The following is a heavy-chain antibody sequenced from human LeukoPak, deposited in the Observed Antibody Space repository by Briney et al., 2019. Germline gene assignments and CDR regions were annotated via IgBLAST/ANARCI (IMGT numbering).Heavy chain of an antibody. CDR3: AKESGYDSTYQFDY. CDR1: GFTFSKYA. D-gene: IGHD5-12*01. V-gene: IGHV3-23*01. CDR2: ISGSGSST. Sequence: PGGSLRLPCAASGFTFSKYAISWVRQAPGKGLEWVSGISGSGSSTYYADSVKGQFTISRDNSKNMVYLQMNSLRAEDTAIYYCAKESGYDSTYQFDYWGQGTLVTVSS. J-gene: IGHJ4*02.